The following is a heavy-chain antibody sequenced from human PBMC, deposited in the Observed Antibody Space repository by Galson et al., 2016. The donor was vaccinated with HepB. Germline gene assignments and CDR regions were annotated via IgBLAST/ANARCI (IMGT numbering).Heavy chain of an antibody. CDR2: IYPGDSDT. V-gene: IGHV5-51*03. CDR1: GYSFDTHW. CDR3: ARMRSLIFGEIDF. Sequence: QSGAEVKKPGESLKISCKGSGYSFDTHWIAWVRQMPGKGLEWMGNIYPGDSDTRYSPSFEGQVSISVDKSITTAYLQWSSLKASDSAMYFCARMRSLIFGEIDFWGQGTLVAVSS. J-gene: IGHJ4*02. D-gene: IGHD3-3*01.